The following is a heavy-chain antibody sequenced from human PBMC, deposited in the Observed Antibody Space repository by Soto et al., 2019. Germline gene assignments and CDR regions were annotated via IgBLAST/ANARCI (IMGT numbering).Heavy chain of an antibody. Sequence: QVQLQESGPGLVKPSETLSLTCTVSGGSISSHYWSWIRQPPGKGLEWIGYIYNSGDTNYNPSLKSRVTISVDTSKSQFSLELSSVTAADTAVYYCAREAYHDYGDNWFDPWGQGTLVTVSS. V-gene: IGHV4-59*11. CDR2: IYNSGDT. D-gene: IGHD4-17*01. J-gene: IGHJ5*02. CDR3: AREAYHDYGDNWFDP. CDR1: GGSISSHY.